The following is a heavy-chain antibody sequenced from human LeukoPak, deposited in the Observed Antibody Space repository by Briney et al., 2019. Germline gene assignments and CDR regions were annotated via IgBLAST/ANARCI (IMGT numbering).Heavy chain of an antibody. CDR1: GYTFTSYA. D-gene: IGHD2-15*01. CDR3: ARDQRLFYFDY. J-gene: IGHJ4*02. CDR2: INTNTGNP. Sequence: ASVKVSCKASGYTFTSYAMNWVRQAPGQGLEWMGWINTNTGNPTYAQGFTGRFVFSLDTSASTAYLQISSLKDEDTAVYYCARDQRLFYFDYWGQGTLVTVSS. V-gene: IGHV7-4-1*02.